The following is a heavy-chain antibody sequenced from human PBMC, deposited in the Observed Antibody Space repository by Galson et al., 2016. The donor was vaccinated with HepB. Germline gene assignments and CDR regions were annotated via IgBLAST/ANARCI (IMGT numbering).Heavy chain of an antibody. CDR2: INPRVGST. D-gene: IGHD3-10*01. Sequence: SVKVSCKASGYTFTSYYMHWVRQAPGQGLEWMGVINPRVGSTTYAPKFEGRVTMTRDTSTSTVYMELSSLRSDETAVYYCASSSVLLWSGEDQDAFDVWGQGTMVTVSS. J-gene: IGHJ3*01. CDR1: GYTFTSYY. V-gene: IGHV1-46*01. CDR3: ASSSVLLWSGEDQDAFDV.